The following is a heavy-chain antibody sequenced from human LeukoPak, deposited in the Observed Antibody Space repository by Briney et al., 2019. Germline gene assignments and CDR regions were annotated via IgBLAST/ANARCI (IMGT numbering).Heavy chain of an antibody. Sequence: PSQTLSLTCAVSGGSISSGTYYWSWIRQPAGKGLEWTGRIYTSGRTNYNPSLKSRVTISVDTSKNQFSLKLSSVTAADTAVYYCATQQGGFDYWGQGTPVTVSS. CDR2: IYTSGRT. V-gene: IGHV4-61*02. CDR1: GGSISSGTYY. CDR3: ATQQGGFDY. J-gene: IGHJ4*02. D-gene: IGHD3-16*01.